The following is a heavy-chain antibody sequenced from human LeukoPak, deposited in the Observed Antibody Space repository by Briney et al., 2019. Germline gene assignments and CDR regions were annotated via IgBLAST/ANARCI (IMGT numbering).Heavy chain of an antibody. D-gene: IGHD3-10*01. J-gene: IGHJ6*02. V-gene: IGHV3-21*01. Sequence: GGSLRLSCAASGFTFSSYSMNWVRQAPGKGLEWVSSISSSSSYIYYADSVKGRFTISRDNAKNSLYLQMNSLRAEDTAVYYCAREGMVRGVIGYYYYGTDVWGQGTTVTVSS. CDR1: GFTFSSYS. CDR2: ISSSSSYI. CDR3: AREGMVRGVIGYYYYGTDV.